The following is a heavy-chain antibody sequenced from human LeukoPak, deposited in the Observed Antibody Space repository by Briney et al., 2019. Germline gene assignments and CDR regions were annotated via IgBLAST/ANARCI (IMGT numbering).Heavy chain of an antibody. CDR3: ARVERYHEYFQD. CDR1: GGSISSGHYS. CDR2: IYYRGST. V-gene: IGHV4-31*03. Sequence: SETLCLTCTVSGGSISSGHYSWSWIRQHPGKGLEWIGSIYYRGSTYSNPSLKSRLTISEDKSKNQFSLKLSSVTAADTAVYFCARVERYHEYFQDWGQGTLVIVSS. D-gene: IGHD3-3*01. J-gene: IGHJ1*01.